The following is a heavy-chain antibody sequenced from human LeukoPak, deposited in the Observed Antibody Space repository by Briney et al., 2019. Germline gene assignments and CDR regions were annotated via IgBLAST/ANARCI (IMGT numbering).Heavy chain of an antibody. J-gene: IGHJ6*02. V-gene: IGHV4-39*07. D-gene: IGHD6-19*01. CDR1: GGSISSSSYY. CDR3: AREGWRAYYYYYGMDV. Sequence: SETLSLTCTVSGGSISSSSYYWGWIRQPPGKGLEWIGEINHSGSTNYNPSLKSRVTISVDTSKNQFSLKLSSVTAADTAVYYCAREGWRAYYYYYGMDVWGQGTTVTVSS. CDR2: INHSGST.